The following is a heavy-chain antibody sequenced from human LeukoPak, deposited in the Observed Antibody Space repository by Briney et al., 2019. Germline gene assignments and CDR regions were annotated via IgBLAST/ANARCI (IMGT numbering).Heavy chain of an antibody. J-gene: IGHJ4*02. CDR2: ISSSGSTI. V-gene: IGHV3-48*03. CDR1: GFTFSSYE. D-gene: IGHD1-1*01. CDR3: ARCTTGKTFGSLREIKKSREIDY. Sequence: GGSLRLSCAASGFTFSSYEMNWVRQAPGKGLEWVSYISSSGSTIYYADSVKGRFTISRDNAKNSLFLQMNSLRGEDTAVYYCARCTTGKTFGSLREIKKSREIDYWGQGTLVTVSS.